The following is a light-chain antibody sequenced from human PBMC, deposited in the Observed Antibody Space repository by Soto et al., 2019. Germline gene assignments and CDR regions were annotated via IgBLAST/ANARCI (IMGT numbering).Light chain of an antibody. Sequence: QAVLTQPASVSGSPGQSITISCTGTSSDVGGYNYVSWYQQHPGKAPKLMIYDVSNRPSGVSNRFSGSKSGNTASLTISGLQAEDEADYYCCSYTTSSTVLFGGGTQLTVL. CDR3: CSYTTSSTVL. CDR1: SSDVGGYNY. V-gene: IGLV2-14*03. J-gene: IGLJ2*01. CDR2: DVS.